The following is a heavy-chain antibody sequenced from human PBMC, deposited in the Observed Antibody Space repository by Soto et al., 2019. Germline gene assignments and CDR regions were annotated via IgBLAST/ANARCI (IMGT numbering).Heavy chain of an antibody. V-gene: IGHV4-30-4*08. Sequence: SSEALSPTSTVSGASISSGDYYWSWIRQTPGRCLEWIGYIYYSGSTYYNPSLKSRVTISGDTSKNQFSLKLSSVTAEDTAVYYCARERPPGGYYGMDVWGQGTTVTVSS. CDR3: ARERPPGGYYGMDV. D-gene: IGHD6-25*01. CDR2: IYYSGST. CDR1: GASISSGDYY. J-gene: IGHJ6*02.